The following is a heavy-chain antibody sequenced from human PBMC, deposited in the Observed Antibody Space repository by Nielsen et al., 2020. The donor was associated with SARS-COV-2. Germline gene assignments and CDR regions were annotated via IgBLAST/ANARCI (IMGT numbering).Heavy chain of an antibody. CDR1: GFTFDYYA. J-gene: IGHJ6*01. Sequence: SMKISCEASGFTFDYYAMHWVRQAPGKGLEWVSGISWNSGSIGYADSVKGRFTLSRDNAKNSLYLQMHSLHQGPICLPPGTLLQEHLWG. CDR3: TLLQEHL. D-gene: IGHD5/OR15-5a*01. CDR2: ISWNSGSI. V-gene: IGHV3-9*01.